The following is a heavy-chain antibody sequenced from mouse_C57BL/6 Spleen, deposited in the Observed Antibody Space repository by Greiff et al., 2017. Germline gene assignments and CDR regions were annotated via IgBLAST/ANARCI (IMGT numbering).Heavy chain of an antibody. J-gene: IGHJ4*01. CDR1: GFTFSSYA. V-gene: IGHV5-4*01. CDR2: ISDGGSYT. CDR3: ARDFYCDCEGYAMDY. D-gene: IGHD2-4*01. Sequence: EVQLMESGAGLVKPGGSLKLSCAASGFTFSSYAMSWVRQTPEKRLEWVATISDGGSYTYYTDNVKGRFTITGDNATNNLYLQMSHLKSEDTAMYYCARDFYCDCEGYAMDYWGQGTSVTVSS.